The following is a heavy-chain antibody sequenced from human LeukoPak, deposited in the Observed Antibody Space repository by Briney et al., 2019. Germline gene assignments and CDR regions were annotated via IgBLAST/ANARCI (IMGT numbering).Heavy chain of an antibody. D-gene: IGHD3-10*01. CDR2: IYSGGST. J-gene: IGHJ5*02. CDR3: ARESYGSGTFNWFDP. V-gene: IGHV3-66*01. Sequence: GGSLRLSCAASGFTVSSNYMSWVRQAPGKGLEWVSVIYSGGSTYHADSVKGRFTISRDNSKNTLYLQMNSLRAEDTAVYYCARESYGSGTFNWFDPWGQGTLVTVSS. CDR1: GFTVSSNY.